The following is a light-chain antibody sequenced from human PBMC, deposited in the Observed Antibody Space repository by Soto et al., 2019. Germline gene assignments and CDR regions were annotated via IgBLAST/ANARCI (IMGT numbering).Light chain of an antibody. CDR1: SSNIGRNP. J-gene: IGLJ2*01. CDR3: ATWDDSLYGMV. V-gene: IGLV1-44*01. Sequence: QSVLTQPPSASGTPGQRVTISCSGGSSNIGRNPVNWYLQLPGTAPKLLIYTNDRRPSGVPDRVSASKSGTSASLTIIGLQSEDEADYYWATWDDSLYGMVFGGGTKLTV. CDR2: TND.